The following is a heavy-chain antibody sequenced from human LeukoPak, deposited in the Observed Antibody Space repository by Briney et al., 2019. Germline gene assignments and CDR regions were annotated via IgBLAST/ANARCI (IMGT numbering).Heavy chain of an antibody. CDR3: ARSPQGWEYYRGEFDY. CDR1: GGSFSGYY. J-gene: IGHJ4*02. CDR2: IYNSGST. V-gene: IGHV4-59*10. D-gene: IGHD3-10*01. Sequence: SEILSLTCAVYGGSFSGYYWSWIRQPAGKGLEWFGRIYNSGSTNYNPSLKSRVPISVDTSKNQFSLKLSSVTAADTAVYYCARSPQGWEYYRGEFDYWGQGTLVTVSS.